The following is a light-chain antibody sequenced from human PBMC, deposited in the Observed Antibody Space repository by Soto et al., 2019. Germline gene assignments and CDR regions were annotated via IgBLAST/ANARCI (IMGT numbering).Light chain of an antibody. CDR3: CAYVNSRSYV. V-gene: IGLV2-23*01. CDR2: EGS. CDR1: ISDVGRFGV. Sequence: QSVLTQPASVSGSLGQSITISCTGTISDVGRFGVVSWYQQHPGQVPKLIIYEGSRRPSGVPSRFSGSKSGNTASLTISGLQAEDEADYYCCAYVNSRSYVFGSGTKVTVL. J-gene: IGLJ1*01.